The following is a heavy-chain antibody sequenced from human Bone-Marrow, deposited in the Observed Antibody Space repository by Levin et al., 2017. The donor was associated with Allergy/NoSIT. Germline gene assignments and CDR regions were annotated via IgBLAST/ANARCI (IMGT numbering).Heavy chain of an antibody. V-gene: IGHV3-30*03. J-gene: IGHJ6*02. Sequence: GGSLRLSCAASGFTFSDYAMHWVRQAPGKGLEWVAVIALDGSQKHYADSVKGRFTISRDHSKNTLYLQMNSLREEDTAIYYCAGEDDSGGWYQGDSPGDGHFALDVWGQGTTVIVSS. CDR1: GFTFSDYA. D-gene: IGHD6-19*01. CDR3: AGEDDSGGWYQGDSPGDGHFALDV. CDR2: IALDGSQK.